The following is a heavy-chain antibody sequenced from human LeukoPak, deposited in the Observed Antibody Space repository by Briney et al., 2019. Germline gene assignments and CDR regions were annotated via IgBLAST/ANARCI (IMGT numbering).Heavy chain of an antibody. CDR2: INHSGST. Sequence: PSETLSLTCAVYGGSFSGYYWSWIRQPPGKGLEWIGEINHSGSTNYNPSLKSRVTISVDTSKNRFSLKLSSVTAADTAVYYCARGRSPDGFGYWGQGTLVTVSS. J-gene: IGHJ4*02. V-gene: IGHV4-34*01. CDR3: ARGRSPDGFGY. CDR1: GGSFSGYY. D-gene: IGHD3-10*01.